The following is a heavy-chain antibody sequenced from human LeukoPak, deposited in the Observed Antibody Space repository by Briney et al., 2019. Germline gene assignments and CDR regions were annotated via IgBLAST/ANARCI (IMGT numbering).Heavy chain of an antibody. CDR3: TTGANTRFLEWLLNLYFDY. Sequence: GGTLTLYCAASGFTFSNAWLSWLRQAPGKGLEWVGRIKNKNDGGTTDYAATVNSRFTISRNDSKNTLYLQMNSLKTEDTAVYYCTTGANTRFLEWLLNLYFDYWGQGTLVTVSS. CDR2: IKNKNDGGTT. V-gene: IGHV3-15*01. D-gene: IGHD3-3*01. J-gene: IGHJ4*02. CDR1: GFTFSNAW.